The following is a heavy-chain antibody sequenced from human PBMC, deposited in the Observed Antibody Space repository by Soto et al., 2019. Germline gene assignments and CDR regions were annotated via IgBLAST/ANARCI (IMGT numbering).Heavy chain of an antibody. J-gene: IGHJ6*02. CDR2: IIPIFGTA. V-gene: IGHV1-69*06. Sequence: SVKVSCKASGGTFSSYAISWVRQAPGQGLEWMGGIIPIFGTANYAQKFQGRVTITADKSTSTAYMELSSLRSEDTAVYYCARGPVERIAVARAQPYYYYGMDVWGQGTTVTVSS. CDR1: GGTFSSYA. D-gene: IGHD6-19*01. CDR3: ARGPVERIAVARAQPYYYYGMDV.